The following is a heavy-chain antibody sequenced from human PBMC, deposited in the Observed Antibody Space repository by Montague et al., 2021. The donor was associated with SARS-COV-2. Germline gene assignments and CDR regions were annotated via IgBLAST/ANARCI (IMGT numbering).Heavy chain of an antibody. D-gene: IGHD1-26*01. V-gene: IGHV4-59*01. CDR3: ARTPYSRPLPDY. Sequence: SETLSLTCTVSGGSISSYYWSWIRQPPGKGLEWIGYIYYSGSANYSPSCKSRVTISVDTSKDQFSLRLSSVTAADTAVYYCARTPYSRPLPDYWGQGALVTVSS. CDR1: GGSISSYY. CDR2: IYYSGSA. J-gene: IGHJ4*02.